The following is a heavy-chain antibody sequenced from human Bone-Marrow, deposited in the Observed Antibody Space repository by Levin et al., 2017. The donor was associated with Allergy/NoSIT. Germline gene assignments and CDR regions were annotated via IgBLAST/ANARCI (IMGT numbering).Heavy chain of an antibody. Sequence: LSLTCAASGFTFSGYWMTWVRQAPGKGLEWVANIKEDDSEIYYVDSAKGRFTIPRDNANNAAYLHMTRLRAEDTAVYYGARGAGFLSDYWGQGTLVTVSS. CDR1: GFTFSGYW. D-gene: IGHD6-25*01. J-gene: IGHJ4*02. V-gene: IGHV3-7*01. CDR2: IKEDDSEI. CDR3: ARGAGFLSDY.